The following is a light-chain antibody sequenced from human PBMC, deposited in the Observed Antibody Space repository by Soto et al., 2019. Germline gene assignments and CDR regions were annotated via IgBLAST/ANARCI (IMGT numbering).Light chain of an antibody. CDR2: GAS. J-gene: IGKJ2*01. CDR1: QSISSSY. Sequence: EIVLTQSPGTLSLSPGERATLSCRASQSISSSYLAWYQHKPGQAPRLLIYGASNRATGIPDRFSGSGSGTDFTLTISRLEPEDSAVYYCQLYGSSPPGYTFGQGTKLEIK. CDR3: QLYGSSPPGYT. V-gene: IGKV3-20*01.